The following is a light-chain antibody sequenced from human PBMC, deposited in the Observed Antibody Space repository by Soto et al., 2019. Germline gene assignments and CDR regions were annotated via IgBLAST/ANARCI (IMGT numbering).Light chain of an antibody. J-gene: IGKJ5*01. CDR2: GAS. CDR3: QQYGSSPTT. Sequence: EIVLTQSPGNLSLSPGERATLSCRASQSVSSSYLAWYQQNPGQAPRLPIYGASSRATGIPDRFSGSGSGTDFTLTISRLEPEEFAVYYCQQYGSSPTTFCQFTRLEIK. V-gene: IGKV3-20*01. CDR1: QSVSSSY.